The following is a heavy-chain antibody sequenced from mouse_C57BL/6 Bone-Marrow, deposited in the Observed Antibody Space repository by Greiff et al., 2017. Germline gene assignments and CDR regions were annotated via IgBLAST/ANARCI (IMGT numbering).Heavy chain of an antibody. V-gene: IGHV1-7*01. J-gene: IGHJ1*03. Sequence: VKLVESGAELAKPGASVKLSCKASGYTFTSYWMHWVKQRPGQGLEWIGYINPSSGDTKYNQKFTDKATLTADKSSSTAYMQPSSLTYEDSAVYYCAFYGSPYWYFDVWGTGTTVTVSS. CDR2: INPSSGDT. D-gene: IGHD1-1*01. CDR3: AFYGSPYWYFDV. CDR1: GYTFTSYW.